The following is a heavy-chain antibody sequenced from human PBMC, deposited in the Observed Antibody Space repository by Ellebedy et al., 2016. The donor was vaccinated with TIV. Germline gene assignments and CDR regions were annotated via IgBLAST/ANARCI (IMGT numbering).Heavy chain of an antibody. J-gene: IGHJ4*02. D-gene: IGHD6-19*01. CDR1: GYTFTSYG. CDR2: ISAYNGNT. CDR3: ARSSSGNPMQPFDY. Sequence: ASVKVSXXASGYTFTSYGISWVRQAPGQGLEWMGWISAYNGNTNYAQKLQGRVTMTTDTSTSTAYMELRSLRSDDTAVYYCARSSSGNPMQPFDYWGQGTLVTVSS. V-gene: IGHV1-18*01.